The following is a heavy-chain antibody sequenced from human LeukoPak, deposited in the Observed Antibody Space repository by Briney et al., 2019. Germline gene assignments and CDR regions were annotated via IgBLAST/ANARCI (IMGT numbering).Heavy chain of an antibody. D-gene: IGHD3-16*01. V-gene: IGHV4-59*01. CDR2: IYYSGST. CDR1: GGSISSYY. CDR3: ARFGRGSVYYFDY. J-gene: IGHJ4*02. Sequence: PSETLSLTSTVSGGSISSYYWSWIRQPPGKGLEWIGYIYYSGSTNYNPSLKSRVTISVDTSKNQFSLKLSSVTAADTAVYYCARFGRGSVYYFDYWGQGTLVTVSS.